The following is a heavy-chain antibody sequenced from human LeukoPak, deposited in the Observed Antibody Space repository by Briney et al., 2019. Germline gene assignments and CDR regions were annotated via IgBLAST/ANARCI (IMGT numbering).Heavy chain of an antibody. CDR3: ARVRAGYSGSYFDY. CDR1: GFTVSSNY. CDR2: IYSGGST. D-gene: IGHD1-26*01. Sequence: PGGSLRLSCAASGFTVSSNYMSWVRQAPGKGLEWVSVIYSGGSTYYADSVKGRFTISRDNSKDTLYLQMNSLRAEDTAVYYCARVRAGYSGSYFDYWGQGTLVTVSS. V-gene: IGHV3-53*01. J-gene: IGHJ4*02.